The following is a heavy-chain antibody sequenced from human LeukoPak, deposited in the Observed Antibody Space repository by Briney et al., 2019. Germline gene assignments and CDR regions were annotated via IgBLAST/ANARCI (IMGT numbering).Heavy chain of an antibody. D-gene: IGHD3-16*01. CDR3: AKQTTMITFGGVIGWFDP. V-gene: IGHV3-23*01. CDR1: GFTFSSFA. Sequence: GGSLRLSCAASGFTFSSFAMSWVRQAPGKGLEWVSGISSGGASTYYADSVKGRFTISRDNSKNTLYLQMNSLRAEDTAVYYCAKQTTMITFGGVIGWFDPWGQGTLVTVSS. J-gene: IGHJ5*02. CDR2: ISSGGAST.